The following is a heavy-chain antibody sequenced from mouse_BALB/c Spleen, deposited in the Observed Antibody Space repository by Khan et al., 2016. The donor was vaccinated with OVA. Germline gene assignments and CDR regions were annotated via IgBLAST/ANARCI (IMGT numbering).Heavy chain of an antibody. CDR1: GYSITSEYA. V-gene: IGHV3-2*02. D-gene: IGHD2-4*01. CDR2: INYSGNT. J-gene: IGHJ3*01. Sequence: EVQLVESGPGLVKPSQSLSLTCTVTGYSITSEYAWNWIRQFPGNKLEWMGYINYSGNTRFNPSLKSRTSITRDTSKNPFFLHLNSVTTEDTATYVCARKDYYDYAPFPYWGQGTLVTVSA. CDR3: ARKDYYDYAPFPY.